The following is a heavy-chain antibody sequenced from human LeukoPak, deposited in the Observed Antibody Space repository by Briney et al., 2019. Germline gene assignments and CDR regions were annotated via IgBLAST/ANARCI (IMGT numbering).Heavy chain of an antibody. Sequence: GGSLRLSCAASGLHFSGTAMSWVRQAPGKGLEWVSGISHDGMNTYYADFVKGRFTISRDNSKKTVSLEMSSLTAADTGVYYCAKDGAQYSSGPECDPRGQGALVTVSP. CDR1: GLHFSGTA. CDR2: ISHDGMNT. V-gene: IGHV3-23*01. D-gene: IGHD6-19*01. J-gene: IGHJ5*02. CDR3: AKDGAQYSSGPECDP.